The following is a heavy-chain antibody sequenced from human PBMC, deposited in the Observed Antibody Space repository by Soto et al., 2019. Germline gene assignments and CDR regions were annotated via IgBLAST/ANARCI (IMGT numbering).Heavy chain of an antibody. J-gene: IGHJ4*02. D-gene: IGHD4-17*01. CDR3: ARQGNGGEGFDY. V-gene: IGHV5-51*01. CDR2: IYPGDSDT. Sequence: GESLKISCEGSGYYFSSFWIGWVRQPPGKGLEWMGIIYPGDSDTRYGPSFQGQVTISADKSTNTASLQWSSLKASDTAMYYCARQGNGGEGFDYWGQGTMVTVYS. CDR1: GYYFSSFW.